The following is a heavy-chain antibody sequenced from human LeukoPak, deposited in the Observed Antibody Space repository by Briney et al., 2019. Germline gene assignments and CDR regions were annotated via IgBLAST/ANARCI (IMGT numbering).Heavy chain of an antibody. V-gene: IGHV3-23*01. J-gene: IGHJ4*02. D-gene: IGHD1-26*01. CDR1: GFTFSSYS. CDR2: ISGSGGST. Sequence: GGSLRLSCAASGFTFSSYSMSWVRQAPGKGLEWVSAISGSGGSTYYADSVKGRFTISRDNSKNTLYLQMNSLRAEDTAVYYCAKDELGFVGATSFFDYWGQGTLVTVSS. CDR3: AKDELGFVGATSFFDY.